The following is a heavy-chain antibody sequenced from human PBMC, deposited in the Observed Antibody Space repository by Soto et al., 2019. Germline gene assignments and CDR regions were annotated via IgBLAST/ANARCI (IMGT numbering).Heavy chain of an antibody. CDR3: AKVAMVRGNWFDH. D-gene: IGHD3-10*01. J-gene: IGHJ5*02. Sequence: XGSLRLSCSASGFTLSSYAMSWVRQAPGKGLEWVSAIIGSGGSTYYADSVKGRFTISRDNSKNTLYLQMNSLRAEDTAVYYCAKVAMVRGNWFDHWGQGTLVTVSS. V-gene: IGHV3-23*01. CDR1: GFTLSSYA. CDR2: IIGSGGST.